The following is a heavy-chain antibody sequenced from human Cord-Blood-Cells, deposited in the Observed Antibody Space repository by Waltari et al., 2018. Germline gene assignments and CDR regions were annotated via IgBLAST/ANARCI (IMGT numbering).Heavy chain of an antibody. D-gene: IGHD2-15*01. CDR3: AREMDIVVVVAAYDAFDI. V-gene: IGHV4-61*01. CDR2: IYYSWST. J-gene: IGHJ3*02. CDR1: GGSVSSGSYY. Sequence: QVQLQESGPGLVKPSETLSLTCTVSGGSVSSGSYYWSWIRQPPGKGREWIGYIYYSWSTNHNPSLKSGVTISVDTSKNQFSLKLSSVTAADTAVYYCAREMDIVVVVAAYDAFDIWGQGTMVTVSA.